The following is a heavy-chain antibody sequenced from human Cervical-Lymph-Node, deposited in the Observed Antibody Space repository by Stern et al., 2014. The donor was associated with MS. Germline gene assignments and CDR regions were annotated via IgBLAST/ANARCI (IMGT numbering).Heavy chain of an antibody. Sequence: VQLEESGAEVKKPGSSVKVSCKASGGTFRSYAISWVRQAPGQGLEWMGGIIPIFGTANYAQKFQGRVTITADESTSTAYMELSSLRSEDTAVYYCARSYGAVAGTGSDYWGQGTLVTVSS. J-gene: IGHJ4*02. CDR3: ARSYGAVAGTGSDY. CDR2: IIPIFGTA. D-gene: IGHD6-19*01. CDR1: GGTFRSYA. V-gene: IGHV1-69*01.